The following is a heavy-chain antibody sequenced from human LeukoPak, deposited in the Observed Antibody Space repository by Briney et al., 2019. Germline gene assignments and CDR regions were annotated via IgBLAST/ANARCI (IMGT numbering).Heavy chain of an antibody. CDR3: ARGVSATMPAPPYYGMDV. J-gene: IGHJ6*02. V-gene: IGHV4-34*01. CDR1: GRSFSGYY. D-gene: IGHD6-25*01. Sequence: PSETLSLTCAVYGRSFSGYYWSWIRQPPGKGLEWIGEINHSGSTNYNPSLKSRVTISVDTSKNQFSLKLSSVTAADTAVYYCARGVSATMPAPPYYGMDVWGQGTTVTVSS. CDR2: INHSGST.